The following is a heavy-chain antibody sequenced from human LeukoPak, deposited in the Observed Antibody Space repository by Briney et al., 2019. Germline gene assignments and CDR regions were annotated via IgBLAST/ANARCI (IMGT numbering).Heavy chain of an antibody. Sequence: GRSLRLSCAASGFTFDDYAMHWVRQAPGKGLEWVSATSWNSGSTGYADSVKGRFTISRDNAKNSLYLQMNSLRAEDTALYYCAKDIYGSGSYYNFDYWGQGTLVTVSS. CDR2: TSWNSGST. CDR1: GFTFDDYA. V-gene: IGHV3-9*01. CDR3: AKDIYGSGSYYNFDY. D-gene: IGHD3-10*01. J-gene: IGHJ4*02.